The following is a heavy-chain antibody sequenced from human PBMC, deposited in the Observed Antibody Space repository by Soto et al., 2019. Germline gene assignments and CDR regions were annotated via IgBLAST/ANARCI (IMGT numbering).Heavy chain of an antibody. CDR3: ARGPSGRYFDWLVDY. CDR1: GFTFSSYG. V-gene: IGHV3-33*01. D-gene: IGHD3-9*01. CDR2: IWYDGSNK. J-gene: IGHJ4*02. Sequence: GGSLRLSCAASGFTFSSYGMHWVRQAPGKGLEWVAVIWYDGSNKYYADSVKGRFTISRDNSKNTLYLQMNSLRAEDTAVYYCARGPSGRYFDWLVDYWGQGTLVTVSS.